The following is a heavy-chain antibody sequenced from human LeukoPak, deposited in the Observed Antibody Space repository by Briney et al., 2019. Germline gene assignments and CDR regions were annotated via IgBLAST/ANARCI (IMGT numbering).Heavy chain of an antibody. Sequence: PGGTLRLSCAASGFTFRSYGMSWVRQAPGKGLEWVSTISGVGGRTYYAGSVKGRFTIPRDNSKNTLYLQMNSLRAEDTAVYYCAKGTYGSGTYGAHDYWGQGTLVTVSS. V-gene: IGHV3-23*01. CDR2: ISGVGGRT. D-gene: IGHD3-10*01. CDR1: GFTFRSYG. J-gene: IGHJ4*02. CDR3: AKGTYGSGTYGAHDY.